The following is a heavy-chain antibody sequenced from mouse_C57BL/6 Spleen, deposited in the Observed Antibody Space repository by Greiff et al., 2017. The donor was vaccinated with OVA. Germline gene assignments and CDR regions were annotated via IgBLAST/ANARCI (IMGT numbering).Heavy chain of an antibody. J-gene: IGHJ4*01. Sequence: QVQLQQSGPELVKPGASVKISCKASGYAFSSSWMNWVKQRPGKGLEWIGRIYPGDGDTNYNGKFKGKATLTADKSSSTAYMQLSSLTSEDSAVYFCARSFITTVVAPDAMDYWGQGTSVTVSS. CDR1: GYAFSSSW. CDR2: IYPGDGDT. CDR3: ARSFITTVVAPDAMDY. D-gene: IGHD1-1*01. V-gene: IGHV1-82*01.